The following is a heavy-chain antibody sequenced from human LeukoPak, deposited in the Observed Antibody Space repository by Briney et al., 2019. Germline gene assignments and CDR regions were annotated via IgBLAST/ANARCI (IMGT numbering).Heavy chain of an antibody. CDR3: ARVRGIVGATIPRYYYYGMDV. D-gene: IGHD1-26*01. V-gene: IGHV1-46*01. Sequence: ASVKVSCKASGYTFTSYYMHWVRQAPGQGLEWMGIINPSGGSTSYAQKFQGRVTMTRDTSTSTVYMELSSPRSEDTAVYYCARVRGIVGATIPRYYYYGMDVWGQGTTVTVSS. J-gene: IGHJ6*02. CDR2: INPSGGST. CDR1: GYTFTSYY.